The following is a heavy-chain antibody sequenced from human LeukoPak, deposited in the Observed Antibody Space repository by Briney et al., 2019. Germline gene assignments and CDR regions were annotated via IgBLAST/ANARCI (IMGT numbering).Heavy chain of an antibody. V-gene: IGHV4-34*01. CDR3: ARGFGSGWYKKGFDP. CDR1: GGSFSGYY. D-gene: IGHD6-19*01. J-gene: IGHJ5*02. CDR2: INHSGST. Sequence: SETLSLTCAVYGGSFSGYYWSWIRQPPGKGLEWIGEINHSGSTNYNPSLKSRVTISVDTSKNQFSLKLSSVTAADTAVYYCARGFGSGWYKKGFDPWGQGTLVTVSS.